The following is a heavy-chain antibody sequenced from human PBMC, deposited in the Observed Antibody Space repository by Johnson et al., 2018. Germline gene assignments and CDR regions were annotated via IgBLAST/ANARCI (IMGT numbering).Heavy chain of an antibody. D-gene: IGHD5-18*01. CDR3: VRSRGYTDGTFDY. CDR1: GYTFSSYY. V-gene: IGHV1-46*01. J-gene: IGHJ4*02. CDR2: INPSGGST. Sequence: VQLLESGAEVKKPGASVKGSCKASGYTFSSYYMHWVRQSPGHGLEWMGRINPSGGSTSYAQRFQGRVTMTRDTATSTGYMELSSLRSEDTAVYSCVRSRGYTDGTFDYWGQRTLVTVSS.